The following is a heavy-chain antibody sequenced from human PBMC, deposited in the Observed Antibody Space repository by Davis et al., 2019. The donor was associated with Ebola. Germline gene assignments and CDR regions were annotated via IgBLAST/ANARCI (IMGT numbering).Heavy chain of an antibody. CDR3: ARDPSGGSGWSMGYYGMDV. V-gene: IGHV3-20*04. J-gene: IGHJ6*04. Sequence: GGSLRLSCAASGFTFDDYAMTWVRQAPGKGLEWVSGINWNGGSTGYADSVKGRFTISRDNSKNTIYLQMNSLRAEDTAVYYCARDPSGGSGWSMGYYGMDVWGKGTTVTVSS. D-gene: IGHD6-19*01. CDR2: INWNGGST. CDR1: GFTFDDYA.